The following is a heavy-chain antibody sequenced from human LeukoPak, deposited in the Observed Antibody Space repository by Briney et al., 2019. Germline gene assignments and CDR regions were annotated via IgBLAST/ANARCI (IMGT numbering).Heavy chain of an antibody. V-gene: IGHV3-23*01. D-gene: IGHD7-27*01. CDR1: GFTFIKYS. Sequence: PGGSLRLSCAVSGFTFIKYSMTWVRQAPGKGLEWVSAITASGASTDYADSVKGRFTISRDNSKNTLYLQMNSLRAEDTALYYCAKDGVWGYIDYWGQGTLVTVSS. CDR3: AKDGVWGYIDY. CDR2: ITASGAST. J-gene: IGHJ4*02.